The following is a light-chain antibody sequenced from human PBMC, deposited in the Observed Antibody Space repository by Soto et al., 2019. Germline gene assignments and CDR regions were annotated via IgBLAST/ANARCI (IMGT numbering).Light chain of an antibody. Sequence: QSALTQPASVSGSPGQSITISCTGTSHDVGAYDYVSWFQQHPGKAPKLMIYEVTNRPSGVSDRFSGSKSGNTASLTISALQAEDEADYYCSSYTSRSTLVFGGGTKLTV. CDR2: EVT. J-gene: IGLJ3*02. CDR3: SSYTSRSTLV. V-gene: IGLV2-14*01. CDR1: SHDVGAYDY.